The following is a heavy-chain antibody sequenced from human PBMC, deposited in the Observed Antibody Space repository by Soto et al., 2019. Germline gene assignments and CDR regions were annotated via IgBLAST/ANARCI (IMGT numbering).Heavy chain of an antibody. D-gene: IGHD2-2*02. CDR3: TTRVVVPAAIIWEPEGYFDY. J-gene: IGHJ4*02. CDR2: IKSKTDGGAT. V-gene: IGHV3-15*01. CDR1: GFTFSNAW. Sequence: GGSLRLSCAASGFTFSNAWMSWVRQAPGKGLEWVGRIKSKTDGGATDYAAPVKDKFTISRDDSKNTLYLHMNSLKTEDTAVYYCTTRVVVPAAIIWEPEGYFDYWGQGTLVTVSS.